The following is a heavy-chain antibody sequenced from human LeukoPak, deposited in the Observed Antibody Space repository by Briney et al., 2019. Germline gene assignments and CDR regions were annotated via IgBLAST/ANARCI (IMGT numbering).Heavy chain of an antibody. CDR3: VREGAEEMAVDY. D-gene: IGHD5-24*01. J-gene: IGHJ4*02. V-gene: IGHV4-30-4*07. Sequence: SQTLSLTCAVSGGSISSGGYSWSWIRQPPGKGLEWIGSIYYSGSTNYNPSIKSRVTISIATSKNQFSLKLSSVTAADTAIYYCVREGAEEMAVDYWGQGTLVTVSS. CDR2: IYYSGST. CDR1: GGSISSGGYS.